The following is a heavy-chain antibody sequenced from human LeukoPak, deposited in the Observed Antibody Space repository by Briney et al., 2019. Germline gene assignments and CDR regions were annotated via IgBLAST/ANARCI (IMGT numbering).Heavy chain of an antibody. J-gene: IGHJ5*02. CDR1: GGSIRGTSYY. CDR2: FDYSGST. Sequence: SETLSPTCTVSGGSIRGTSYYWGWIRQPPGKGLEWIGSFDYSGSTYYNASLNSRVTISIDTANKQFSLKLTSVVAADTAVYYCARHGSAGTAWGQGTQVTVSS. D-gene: IGHD6-13*01. V-gene: IGHV4-39*01. CDR3: ARHGSAGTA.